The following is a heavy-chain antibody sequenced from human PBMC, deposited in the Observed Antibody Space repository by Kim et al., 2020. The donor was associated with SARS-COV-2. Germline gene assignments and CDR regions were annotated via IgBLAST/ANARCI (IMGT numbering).Heavy chain of an antibody. CDR1: GFTFSSYG. CDR3: AKGWIQLWSPFDY. D-gene: IGHD5-18*01. J-gene: IGHJ4*02. Sequence: GGSLRLSCAASGFTFSSYGMHWVRQAPGKGLEWVAVIWYDGSNKYYADSVKGRFTISRDNSKNTLYLQMNSLRAEDTAVCYCAKGWIQLWSPFDYWGQGTLVTVSS. V-gene: IGHV3-33*06. CDR2: IWYDGSNK.